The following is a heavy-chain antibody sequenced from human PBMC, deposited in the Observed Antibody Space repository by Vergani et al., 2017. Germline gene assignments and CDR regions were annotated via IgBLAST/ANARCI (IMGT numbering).Heavy chain of an antibody. CDR3: TREWGLLGAFVM. J-gene: IGHJ3*02. D-gene: IGHD1-26*01. CDR1: GFTFSSYG. CDR2: IWYDGSNK. V-gene: IGHV3-33*01. Sequence: QVQLVESGGGVVQPGRSLRLSCAASGFTFSSYGMHWVRQATGKGLEWVAVIWYDGSNKYYADSVKGRFTISRDNSMNTLELQMNSLRAEDTAVYYCTREWGLLGAFVMWGQGTMVAVSA.